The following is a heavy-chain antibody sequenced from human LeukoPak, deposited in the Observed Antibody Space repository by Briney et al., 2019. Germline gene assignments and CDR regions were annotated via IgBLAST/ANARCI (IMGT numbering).Heavy chain of an antibody. J-gene: IGHJ4*02. V-gene: IGHV1-8*01. CDR3: ATGVSIGSGRY. Sequence: GASVKVSCKASGYTLTNYHINWVRQATGQGLEWMGWMNSNSGNTAYAQKFQGRVTMTRNTSISTAYMELNSLRSEDTAVYYCATGVSIGSGRYGGQGTLVTVSS. CDR1: GYTLTNYH. D-gene: IGHD2-15*01. CDR2: MNSNSGNT.